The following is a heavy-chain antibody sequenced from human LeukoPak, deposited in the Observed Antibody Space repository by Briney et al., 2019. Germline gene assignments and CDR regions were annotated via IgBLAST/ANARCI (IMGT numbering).Heavy chain of an antibody. Sequence: GASVKVACKASGHTFTSYGISWVRQAPGQGLEWMGWISAYNGNTNYAQKLQGRVTMTTDTSTSTAYMELRSLRSDDTAVYYCARDWNVLAGYSSGWYAFWGQGTLVTVSS. D-gene: IGHD6-19*01. CDR3: ARDWNVLAGYSSGWYAF. J-gene: IGHJ5*01. CDR1: GHTFTSYG. CDR2: ISAYNGNT. V-gene: IGHV1-18*04.